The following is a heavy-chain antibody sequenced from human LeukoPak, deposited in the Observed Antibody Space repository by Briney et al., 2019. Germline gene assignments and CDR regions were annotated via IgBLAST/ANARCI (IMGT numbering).Heavy chain of an antibody. CDR3: ARRITSSGYYRDDS. D-gene: IGHD3-22*01. CDR2: IFYSGST. Sequence: PSETLSLTCTASGGSINSYYWSWIRQPPGKGLEWIGYIFYSGSTNYNPSLKSRVTISVDTSKNQFSLKLSSVTAADTAVYYCARRITSSGYYRDDSWGQGTLVTVSS. V-gene: IGHV4-59*08. CDR1: GGSINSYY. J-gene: IGHJ4*02.